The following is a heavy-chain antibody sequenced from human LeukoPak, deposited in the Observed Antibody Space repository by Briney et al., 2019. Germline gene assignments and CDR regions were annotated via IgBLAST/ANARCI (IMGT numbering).Heavy chain of an antibody. CDR1: GFTFSSYE. CDR2: ISSSGSTI. Sequence: PXGSLRLSCAASGFTFSSYEMNWVRQAPGKGLEWVSYISSSGSTIYYADSVKGRFTISRDNAKNSLYLQMNSLRAEDTAVYYCARPSSSWNFGAFDIWGQGTMVTVSS. CDR3: ARPSSSWNFGAFDI. V-gene: IGHV3-48*03. J-gene: IGHJ3*02. D-gene: IGHD6-13*01.